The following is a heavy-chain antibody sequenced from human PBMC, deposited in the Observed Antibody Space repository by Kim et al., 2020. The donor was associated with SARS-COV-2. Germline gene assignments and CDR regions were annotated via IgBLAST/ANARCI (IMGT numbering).Heavy chain of an antibody. CDR3: AKTFPNDYGDYEGAFDI. CDR1: GFTFSSYA. CDR2: IYSGGSST. V-gene: IGHV3-23*03. Sequence: GGSLRLSCAASGFTFSSYAMSWVRQAPGKGLEWVSVIYSGGSSTYYADSVKGRFTISRDNSKNTLYLQMNSLRAEDTAVYYCAKTFPNDYGDYEGAFDIWGQGTMVTVPS. D-gene: IGHD4-17*01. J-gene: IGHJ3*02.